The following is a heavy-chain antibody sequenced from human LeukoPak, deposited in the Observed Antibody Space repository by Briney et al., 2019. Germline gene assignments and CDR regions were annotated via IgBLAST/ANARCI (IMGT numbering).Heavy chain of an antibody. CDR2: IYSGGST. CDR3: ARDTARGRYYYYYMDV. CDR1: GFTVSSNY. V-gene: IGHV3-53*01. Sequence: GGSLRLSCAASGFTVSSNYMSWGRQAPGNGLGGGSVIYSGGSTYYPDSVMGRFTISRDNSKNTLYLQMNSLRAEDTAVYYCARDTARGRYYYYYMDVWGKGTPVTVSS. J-gene: IGHJ6*03. D-gene: IGHD5-18*01.